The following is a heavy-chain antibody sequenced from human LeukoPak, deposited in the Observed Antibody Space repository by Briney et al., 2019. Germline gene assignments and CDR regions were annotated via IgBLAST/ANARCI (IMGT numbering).Heavy chain of an antibody. Sequence: GGSLRLSCVASGLTFSGQWMNWVRQAPGQGLEWVSSISSSSTYIYYADSVKGRFTISRDNAKNSLYLQMNSLRAEDTAVYYCARSYCTSTSCHFDYWGQGALVTVSS. D-gene: IGHD2-2*01. CDR2: ISSSSTYI. CDR1: GLTFSGQW. J-gene: IGHJ4*02. V-gene: IGHV3-21*01. CDR3: ARSYCTSTSCHFDY.